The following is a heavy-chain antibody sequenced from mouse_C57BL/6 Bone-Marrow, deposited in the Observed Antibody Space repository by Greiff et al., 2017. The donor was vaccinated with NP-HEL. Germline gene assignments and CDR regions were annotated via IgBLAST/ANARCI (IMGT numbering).Heavy chain of an antibody. V-gene: IGHV1-50*01. CDR1: GYTFTSYW. Sequence: QVQLQQSGAELVKPGASVKLSCKASGYTFTSYWMQWVKQRPGQGLEWIGEIDPSDSSTNYNQKFKGKATLTVDTSSSTAYMQLSSLTSEDAAVDYCARGGTGFAYGGQGTLGTVSA. J-gene: IGHJ3*01. D-gene: IGHD3-3*01. CDR3: ARGGTGFAY. CDR2: IDPSDSST.